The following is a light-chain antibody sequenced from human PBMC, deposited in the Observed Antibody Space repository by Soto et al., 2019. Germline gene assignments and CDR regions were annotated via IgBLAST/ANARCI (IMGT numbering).Light chain of an antibody. V-gene: IGKV3-11*01. Sequence: EIVLTQSPATLSLSPGERATLSCRASQSVSSYLAWYQQKPGQAPRLLIYDASNRATGIPARFSGSGSGTDFPLTISRLEPEDFAVYYCQQYGSSFSFTFGPGTKVDIK. CDR2: DAS. CDR3: QQYGSSFSFT. J-gene: IGKJ3*01. CDR1: QSVSSY.